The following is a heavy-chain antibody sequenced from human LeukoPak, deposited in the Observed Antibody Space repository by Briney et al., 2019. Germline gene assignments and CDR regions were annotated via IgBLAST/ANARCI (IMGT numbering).Heavy chain of an antibody. V-gene: IGHV3-53*01. J-gene: IGHJ6*04. CDR3: ASAIQLWGGTYYYYYGMDV. CDR1: GLTVSSNY. D-gene: IGHD5-18*01. CDR2: IYSGGST. Sequence: GSLRLPCAASGLTVSSNYMSWVRQAPGKGLEWVSVIYSGGSTYYADSVKGRFTISRDNSKNTLYLQMNSLRAEDTAVYYCASAIQLWGGTYYYYYGMDVWGKGTTVTVSS.